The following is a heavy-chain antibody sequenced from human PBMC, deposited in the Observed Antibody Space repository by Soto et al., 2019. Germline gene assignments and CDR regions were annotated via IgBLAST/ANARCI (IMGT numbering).Heavy chain of an antibody. V-gene: IGHV3-23*01. D-gene: IGHD2-15*01. J-gene: IGHJ6*02. CDR2: IGGSGTNT. Sequence: HPGGSLRLSCAASGFTFSSYGMSWVRQAPGKGLEWVSAIGGSGTNTYYADSVKGRFTISRDNSKNTLYLQMNSLRADDTAVYYCAKVVDQAGMDVWGQGTTVTVSS. CDR1: GFTFSSYG. CDR3: AKVVDQAGMDV.